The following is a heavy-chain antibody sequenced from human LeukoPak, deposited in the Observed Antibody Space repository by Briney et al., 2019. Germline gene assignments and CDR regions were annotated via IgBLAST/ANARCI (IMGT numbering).Heavy chain of an antibody. V-gene: IGHV3-30*02. CDR1: GFTFGSFG. Sequence: GGSRRLSCAVSGFTFGSFGMHWVRQAAGKWRGWVAFIRYDGTKKYYADSVKGRFTISRDNSRNTLDLQMNSLRPEDMAVYFCAKIPLTYYYDSSGPEAGAIDNWGQGTMVTVSS. D-gene: IGHD3-22*01. J-gene: IGHJ3*02. CDR3: AKIPLTYYYDSSGPEAGAIDN. CDR2: IRYDGTKK.